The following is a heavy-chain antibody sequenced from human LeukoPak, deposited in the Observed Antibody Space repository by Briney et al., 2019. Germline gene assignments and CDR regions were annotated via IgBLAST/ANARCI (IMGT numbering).Heavy chain of an antibody. D-gene: IGHD1-26*01. V-gene: IGHV4-39*01. CDR2: IYFSGNS. CDR1: GGSIASSRYY. CDR3: ATGPGIVGATEDWEQDY. Sequence: SETLSLTCSVSGGSIASSRYYWGWIRHPPGKGLEWTGSIYFSGNSYYNSSLKIRVTISVDTSKNQFSLKLNSVTAADTAVYYCATGPGIVGATEDWEQDYWGQGTLVSVSS. J-gene: IGHJ4*02.